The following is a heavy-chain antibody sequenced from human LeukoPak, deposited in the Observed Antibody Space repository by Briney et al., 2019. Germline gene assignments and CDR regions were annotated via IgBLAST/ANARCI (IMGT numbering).Heavy chain of an antibody. D-gene: IGHD2-2*02. V-gene: IGHV3-23*01. CDR2: ISDSGGST. CDR1: GFSFSSHA. J-gene: IGHJ4*02. CDR3: AKSRSGTTSCYNY. Sequence: PGGSLRLSCAASGFSFSSHAVSWVRQAPGKGLEWVSVISDSGGSTYYADSVKGRFTISRDNSKNTLYLQMNSLRAEDTAVYYCAKSRSGTTSCYNYWGQGTLVTVSS.